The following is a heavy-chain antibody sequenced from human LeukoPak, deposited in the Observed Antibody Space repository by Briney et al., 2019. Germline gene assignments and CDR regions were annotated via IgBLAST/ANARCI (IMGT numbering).Heavy chain of an antibody. J-gene: IGHJ6*02. V-gene: IGHV4-4*02. CDR2: IYHSGST. CDR3: ASAALRYCSGGSCYPSYGMDV. Sequence: SGTLSLTCAVSGGSISSSNWWSWVRQPPGKGLEWIGEIYHSGSTNYNPSLKSRVTISVDKSKNQFSLKLSSVTAADTAVYYCASAALRYCSGGSCYPSYGMDVWGQGTTVTVSS. CDR1: GGSISSSNW. D-gene: IGHD2-15*01.